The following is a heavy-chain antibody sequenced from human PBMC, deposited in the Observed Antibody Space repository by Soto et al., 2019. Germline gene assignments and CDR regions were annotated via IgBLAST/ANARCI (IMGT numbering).Heavy chain of an antibody. J-gene: IGHJ3*02. Sequence: GGSLRLSCAASGFAVSSKYMSWVRQAPGKGLEWVSLIYSGGNTYYPHSVKGRLTISRDNSKNTLYLQMNSLRAEDTAVYYCASQWLGNHDAFDIWGQGTLVTVSS. V-gene: IGHV3-53*01. CDR1: GFAVSSKY. D-gene: IGHD3-10*01. CDR2: IYSGGNT. CDR3: ASQWLGNHDAFDI.